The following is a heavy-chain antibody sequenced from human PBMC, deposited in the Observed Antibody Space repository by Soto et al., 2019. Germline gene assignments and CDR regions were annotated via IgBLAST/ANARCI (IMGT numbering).Heavy chain of an antibody. CDR3: AGGGFWSGYYLPSSFDY. J-gene: IGHJ4*02. Sequence: ETLSLTCTVSGGSISSYYWSWIRQPPGKGLEWIGYIYYSGSTNYNPSLKSRVTISVDTSKNQFSLKLSSVTAADTAVYYCAGGGFWSGYYLPSSFDYWGQGTLVTVSS. CDR2: IYYSGST. D-gene: IGHD3-3*01. CDR1: GGSISSYY. V-gene: IGHV4-59*01.